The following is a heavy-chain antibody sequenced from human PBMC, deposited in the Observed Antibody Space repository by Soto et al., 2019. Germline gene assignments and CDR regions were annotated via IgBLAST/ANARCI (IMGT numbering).Heavy chain of an antibody. D-gene: IGHD3-10*01. CDR3: ARDEGFGELAAYYYYYGMDV. Sequence: KVSCKASGGTFSSYAISWVRQAPGQGLEWMGGIIPIFGTANYAQKFQGRVTITADESTSTAYMELSSLRSEDTAVYYCARDEGFGELAAYYYYYGMDVWGQGTTVTVSS. J-gene: IGHJ6*02. CDR2: IIPIFGTA. V-gene: IGHV1-69*01. CDR1: GGTFSSYA.